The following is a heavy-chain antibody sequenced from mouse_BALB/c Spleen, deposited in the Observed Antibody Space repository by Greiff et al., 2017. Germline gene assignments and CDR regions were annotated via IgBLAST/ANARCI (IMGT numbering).Heavy chain of an antibody. V-gene: IGHV1-7*01. CDR2: INPSTGYT. CDR3: ARSRGGGYYAMDY. J-gene: IGHJ4*01. Sequence: QVQLKESGAELAKPGASVKMSCKASGYTFTSYWMHWVKQRPGQGLEWIGYINPSTGYTEYNQKFKDKATLTADKSSSTAYMQLSSLTSEDSAVYYCARSRGGGYYAMDYWGQGTSVTVSS. CDR1: GYTFTSYW.